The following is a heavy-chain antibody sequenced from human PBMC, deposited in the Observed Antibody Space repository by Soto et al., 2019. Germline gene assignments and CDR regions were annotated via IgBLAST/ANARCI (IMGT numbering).Heavy chain of an antibody. CDR3: AKDLIVGASRPSAFDI. D-gene: IGHD1-26*01. Sequence: PGGSLRLSCAVSGFTLSTHGMHWVRQAPGKGLEWLAVITYDRFKKYYGDSVKGRITISRDTSNDTLYLQMNSLSAEDTAMYYCAKDLIVGASRPSAFDIWGQGTMVTVSS. CDR1: GFTLSTHG. V-gene: IGHV3-30*18. CDR2: ITYDRFKK. J-gene: IGHJ3*02.